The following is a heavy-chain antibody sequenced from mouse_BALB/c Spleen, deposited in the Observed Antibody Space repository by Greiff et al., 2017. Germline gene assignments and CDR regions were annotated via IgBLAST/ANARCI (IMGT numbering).Heavy chain of an antibody. CDR2: ISYSGST. Sequence: VQLKESGPGLVKPSQSLSLTCTVTGYSITSDYAWNWIRQFPGNKLEWMGYISYSGSTSYNPSLKSRISITRDTSKNQFFLQLNSVTTEDTATYYCASLRGYFDYWGQGTTLTVSS. CDR1: GYSITSDYA. CDR3: ASLRGYFDY. J-gene: IGHJ2*01. D-gene: IGHD1-1*01. V-gene: IGHV3-2*02.